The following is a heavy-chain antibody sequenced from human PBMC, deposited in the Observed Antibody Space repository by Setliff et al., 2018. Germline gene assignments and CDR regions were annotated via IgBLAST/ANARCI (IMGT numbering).Heavy chain of an antibody. V-gene: IGHV4-4*07. CDR2: VFVDGST. CDR3: ARDLRGILSLHDSDY. D-gene: IGHD3-16*01. CDR1: GDSISTYY. J-gene: IGHJ4*02. Sequence: SETLSLTCTVSGDSISTYYWSWIRRPAGKGLEWIGRVFVDGSTNYNPSLNSRVTMSVDTSKNHFSPKLPSVTAADTAVYYCARDLRGILSLHDSDYWGQGTVVTVSS.